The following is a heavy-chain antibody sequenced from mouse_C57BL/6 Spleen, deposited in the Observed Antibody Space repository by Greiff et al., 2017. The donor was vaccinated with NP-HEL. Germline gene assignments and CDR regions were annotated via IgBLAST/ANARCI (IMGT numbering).Heavy chain of an antibody. D-gene: IGHD2-5*01. Sequence: QVQLQQSGAELVRPGTSVKVSCKASGYAFTNYLIEWVKQRPGQGLEWIGVINPGSGGTNYNEKFKGKATLTADKSSSTAYMQLSSLTSEDSAVYFCARSFYYSNYPYYAMDYWGQETSVTVSS. V-gene: IGHV1-54*01. CDR3: ARSFYYSNYPYYAMDY. CDR1: GYAFTNYL. J-gene: IGHJ4*01. CDR2: INPGSGGT.